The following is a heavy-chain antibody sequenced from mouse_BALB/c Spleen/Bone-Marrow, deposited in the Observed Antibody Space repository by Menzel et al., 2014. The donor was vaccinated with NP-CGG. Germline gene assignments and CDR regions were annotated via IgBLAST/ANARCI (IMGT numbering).Heavy chain of an antibody. Sequence: EVKVEESGGDLVKPGGSLKLSCAASGFTFSTYGMSWVRQTPDKRLEWVAAISNGGIYTYYPDTAKGRFTISRDNAKNTLYLQMSSLKSEGTAMYYCVRPYDYGTWFAYWGQGTLVTVSA. CDR3: VRPYDYGTWFAY. CDR1: GFTFSTYG. CDR2: ISNGGIYT. J-gene: IGHJ3*01. V-gene: IGHV5-6*02. D-gene: IGHD2-4*01.